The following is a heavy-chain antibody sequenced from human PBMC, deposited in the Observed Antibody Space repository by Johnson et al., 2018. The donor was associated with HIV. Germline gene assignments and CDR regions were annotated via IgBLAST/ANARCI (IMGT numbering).Heavy chain of an antibody. J-gene: IGHJ3*02. V-gene: IGHV3-11*04. CDR3: ARPGYYDSSGLDAFDI. Sequence: QVQLVESGGGLVKPGGSLRLSCAASGFTFSDYYMSWIRQAPGQGLEWVSYISSSGSTIYYADSVKGRFPIPRDNAKNSLYLQMNSLRAEDTAVYYCARPGYYDSSGLDAFDIWGQGTMVTVSS. CDR2: ISSSGSTI. D-gene: IGHD3-22*01. CDR1: GFTFSDYY.